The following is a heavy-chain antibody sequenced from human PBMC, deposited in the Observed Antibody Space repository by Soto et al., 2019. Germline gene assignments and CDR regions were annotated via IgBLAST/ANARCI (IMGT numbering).Heavy chain of an antibody. J-gene: IGHJ6*02. Sequence: QVQLVQSGAEVKKPGSSVKVSCKASGGTFSSYAISWVRQAPGQGLEWMGGIIPISGTANYAQKFQGRVTITADESTSTAYMEMSSLRSEDTAVYYCARPQGISTSLEIYYYYYYGMDVWGQGTTVTVSS. CDR1: GGTFSSYA. CDR2: IIPISGTA. V-gene: IGHV1-69*01. CDR3: ARPQGISTSLEIYYYYYYGMDV. D-gene: IGHD2-2*01.